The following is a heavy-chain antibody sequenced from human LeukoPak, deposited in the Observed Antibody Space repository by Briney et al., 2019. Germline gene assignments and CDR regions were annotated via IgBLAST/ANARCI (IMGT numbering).Heavy chain of an antibody. D-gene: IGHD4-17*01. Sequence: SETLCLTCTVSNYSISSGYYWGWLRRPPRKRLEGTGSIYHSGSTYYNPSLKSRVTISVDTSKNQFSLKLSSVTAADTAVYYCARDGDYDHRFFDYWGQGTVVSVSS. CDR1: NYSISSGYY. J-gene: IGHJ4*02. CDR3: ARDGDYDHRFFDY. V-gene: IGHV4-38-2*02. CDR2: IYHSGST.